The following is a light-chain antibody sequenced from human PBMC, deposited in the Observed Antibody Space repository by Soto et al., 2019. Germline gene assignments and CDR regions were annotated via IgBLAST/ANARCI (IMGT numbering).Light chain of an antibody. CDR3: SSYTTSSALLV. Sequence: QSALTQPPSASGSPGQSVTISCTGTLSDIGAYDLVSWYQQYPGKAPKLMIYDVTNRPSGVPNRFSGSKSGNTASLTVSGLQAEDEADYFCSSYTTSSALLVFGTGTKLTVL. CDR2: DVT. J-gene: IGLJ1*01. V-gene: IGLV2-8*01. CDR1: LSDIGAYDL.